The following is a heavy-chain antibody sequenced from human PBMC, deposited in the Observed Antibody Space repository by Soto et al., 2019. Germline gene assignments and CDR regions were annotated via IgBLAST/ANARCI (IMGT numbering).Heavy chain of an antibody. CDR1: GFTFSSYA. J-gene: IGHJ4*02. CDR3: ARGYEGGYFDY. V-gene: IGHV3-30-3*01. Sequence: QVQLVESGGGVVQPGRSLRLSCAASGFTFSSYAMHWVRQAPGKGLEWVAVISYDGSNKYYADSVKGRFTIHRDNAKNTLYLQMHSLRAEDTAVYYCARGYEGGYFDYWGQGTLVTVSS. D-gene: IGHD3-16*01. CDR2: ISYDGSNK.